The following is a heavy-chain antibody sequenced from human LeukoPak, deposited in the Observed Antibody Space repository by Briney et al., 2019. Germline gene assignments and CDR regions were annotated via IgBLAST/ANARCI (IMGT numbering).Heavy chain of an antibody. Sequence: GGSLRLSCAASGFTSSNYNMNWVRQAPGKGLEWVSSISSSSSSINYADSLKGRFTISRDNAKNSVYLQMNSLRAEDTAVYYCASAPLGSTRPWGQGTLVTVSS. CDR2: ISSSSSSI. V-gene: IGHV3-21*01. D-gene: IGHD1-26*01. CDR3: ASAPLGSTRP. J-gene: IGHJ5*02. CDR1: GFTSSNYN.